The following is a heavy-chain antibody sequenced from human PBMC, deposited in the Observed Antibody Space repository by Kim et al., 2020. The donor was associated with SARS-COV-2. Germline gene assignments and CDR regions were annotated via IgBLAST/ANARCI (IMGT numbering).Heavy chain of an antibody. J-gene: IGHJ4*02. CDR2: IYYSGST. V-gene: IGHV4-59*08. Sequence: SETLSLTCTVSGGSISSYYWSWIRQPPGKGLEWIGYIYYSGSTNYNPSLKSRVTISVDTSKNQFSLKLSSVTAADTAVYYCARLFPTGPQLGDYFDYWGQGTLVTVSS. D-gene: IGHD1-1*01. CDR3: ARLFPTGPQLGDYFDY. CDR1: GGSISSYY.